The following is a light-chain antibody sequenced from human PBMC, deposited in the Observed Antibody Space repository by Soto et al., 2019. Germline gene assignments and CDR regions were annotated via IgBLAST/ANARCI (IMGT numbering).Light chain of an antibody. CDR1: QSISSW. Sequence: DIQMTQSPSTLSASVGDRVTITCRASQSISSWLDWYQQQPGKAPKLLIYDASSLESGVPSRFSGSGSGTDFTLTISRLEPEDFAVYYCQQYGTSQTFGQGTKVDIK. J-gene: IGKJ1*01. CDR2: DAS. V-gene: IGKV1-5*01. CDR3: QQYGTSQT.